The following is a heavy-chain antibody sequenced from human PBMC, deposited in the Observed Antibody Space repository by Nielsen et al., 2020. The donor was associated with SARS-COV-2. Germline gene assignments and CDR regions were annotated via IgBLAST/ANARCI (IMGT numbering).Heavy chain of an antibody. CDR2: INTNTGNP. CDR3: ARLPRRSHGSGSFRMDV. Sequence: ASVKVSCKASGYTFTSYAMNWVRQAPGQGLEWMGWINTNTGNPTYARGFTGRFVFSLDTSVSTAYLQISSLKAEDTAVYYCARLPRRSHGSGSFRMDVWGQGTTVTVSS. D-gene: IGHD3-10*01. J-gene: IGHJ6*02. V-gene: IGHV7-4-1*02. CDR1: GYTFTSYA.